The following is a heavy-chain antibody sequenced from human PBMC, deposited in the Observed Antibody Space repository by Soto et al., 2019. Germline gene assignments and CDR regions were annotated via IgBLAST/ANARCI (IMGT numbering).Heavy chain of an antibody. CDR1: GFTFSNNG. J-gene: IGHJ4*02. CDR2: ISSDGSKK. V-gene: IGHV3-30*03. D-gene: IGHD2-15*01. Sequence: QVQLVESGGGVVQPGRSLRLSCVASGFTFSNNGIHWVRQAPGKGLEWVAVISSDGSKKYYADSVQGRFTISRDNYKDTLYLPMNSLRAEDTAVYYCAMDLYGGSSRFDYWGQGTLVTVSS. CDR3: AMDLYGGSSRFDY.